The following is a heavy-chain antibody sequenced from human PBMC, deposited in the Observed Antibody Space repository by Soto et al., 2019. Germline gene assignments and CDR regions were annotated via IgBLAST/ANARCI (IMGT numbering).Heavy chain of an antibody. CDR3: ARGRMLKKFLQAY. V-gene: IGHV1-8*01. Sequence: QVQLVQSGAEVKKPGASVKVSCKASGYTFSSYDINWVRQATGQGLEWLGWMNPNSGDTVSAQKFQGRVTMTRNASIRTAYMELSSLRSEDTAVYYCARGRMLKKFLQAYWGQGTLVSVSS. J-gene: IGHJ4*02. CDR1: GYTFSSYD. CDR2: MNPNSGDT. D-gene: IGHD3-10*02.